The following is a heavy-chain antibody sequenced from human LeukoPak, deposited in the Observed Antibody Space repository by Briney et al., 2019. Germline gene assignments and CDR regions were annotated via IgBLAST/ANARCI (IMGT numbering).Heavy chain of an antibody. V-gene: IGHV1-2*02. Sequence: ASVKVSCTASGYSFTGHYTHWVRQAPGQGLEWMGWINPKSGGTNYAQKFQGRVTMTRDTSISTAYMDMSSLRSDDTAVYYCARNLWFGESSDAFDMLGQGKMVTVSS. CDR1: GYSFTGHY. CDR2: INPKSGGT. J-gene: IGHJ3*02. CDR3: ARNLWFGESSDAFDM. D-gene: IGHD3-10*01.